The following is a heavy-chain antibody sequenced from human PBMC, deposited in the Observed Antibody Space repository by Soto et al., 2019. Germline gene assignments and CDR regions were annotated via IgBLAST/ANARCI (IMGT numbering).Heavy chain of an antibody. D-gene: IGHD6-19*01. CDR1: GGSISSSSYY. J-gene: IGHJ6*02. Sequence: SETLSLTCTVSGGSISSSSYYWGWIRQPPGKGLEWIGSIYYSGSTYYNPSLKSRVTISVDTSKNQFSLKLSSVTAADTAVYYCARHGDSSGWSIYYYSYGMDVWGQGTTLTVSS. CDR2: IYYSGST. V-gene: IGHV4-39*01. CDR3: ARHGDSSGWSIYYYSYGMDV.